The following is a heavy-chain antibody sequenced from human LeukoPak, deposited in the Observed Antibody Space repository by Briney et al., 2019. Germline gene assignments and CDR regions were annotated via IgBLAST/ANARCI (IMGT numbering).Heavy chain of an antibody. J-gene: IGHJ4*02. V-gene: IGHV4-39*01. CDR2: IYYSGST. CDR1: GGSISSSSYY. D-gene: IGHD3-3*01. CDR3: ASSPDTIFGVDYYFDY. Sequence: PSETLSLTCTVSGGSISSSSYYWGWIRQPPGKGLEWIGSIYYSGSTYYNPSLKSRVTISVDTSKNQFSLNLSSVTAPDTAVYYCASSPDTIFGVDYYFDYWGQGTLVTVSS.